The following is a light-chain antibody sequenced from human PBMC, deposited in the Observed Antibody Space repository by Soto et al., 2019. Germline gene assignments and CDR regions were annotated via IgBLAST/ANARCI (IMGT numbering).Light chain of an antibody. Sequence: QSVLTQPPSVSAAPGQKVTISCSGSSSNIGNNYVSWYQQLPGTAPKLLIYDNNKRPSGIPDRFSGSKSGTSATLGITGLQTGDEADYYCGTWDSSLSAGRGVFGGGPTVTVL. J-gene: IGLJ2*01. V-gene: IGLV1-51*01. CDR2: DNN. CDR3: GTWDSSLSAGRGV. CDR1: SSNIGNNY.